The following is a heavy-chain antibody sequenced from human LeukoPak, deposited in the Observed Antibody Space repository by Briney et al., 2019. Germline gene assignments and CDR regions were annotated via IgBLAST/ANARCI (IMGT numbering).Heavy chain of an antibody. CDR1: GFTFSSYG. CDR3: EKSGYSRFDY. Sequence: PGGSLRLSCAASGFTFSSYGMSWVRQAPGKGLEWVSGISGSGGSTYYVDSVKGRFTISRDNSKNTLYLQMNSLAVEDTAIYYCEKSGYSRFDYWGQGTLVTVSS. V-gene: IGHV3-23*01. J-gene: IGHJ4*02. D-gene: IGHD5-24*01. CDR2: ISGSGGST.